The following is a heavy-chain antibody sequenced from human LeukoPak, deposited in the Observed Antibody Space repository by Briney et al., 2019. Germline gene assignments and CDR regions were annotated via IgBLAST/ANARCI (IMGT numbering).Heavy chain of an antibody. CDR2: ISGSGGST. Sequence: GGSLRLSCAASGFTFSSYAMSWVRQAPGKGLEWVSGISGSGGSTYYADSVKGRFTISRDNSENTLYLQMNSLRAEDTAVYYCAKDSRGYYGSGSYDYWGQGTLVTVSS. J-gene: IGHJ4*02. V-gene: IGHV3-23*01. CDR3: AKDSRGYYGSGSYDY. CDR1: GFTFSSYA. D-gene: IGHD3-10*01.